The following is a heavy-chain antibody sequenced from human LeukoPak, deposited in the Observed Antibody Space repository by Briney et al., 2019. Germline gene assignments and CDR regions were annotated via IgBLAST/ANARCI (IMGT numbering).Heavy chain of an antibody. Sequence: SVKVSCKASGGTFSSYAISWVRQAPGQGLEWMGRIIPIFGIANYAQKFQGRVTIAADKSTSTAYMELSSLRSEDTAVYYCARAAVPAAKNDAFDIWGQGTMVTVSS. CDR3: ARAAVPAAKNDAFDI. V-gene: IGHV1-69*04. D-gene: IGHD2-2*01. J-gene: IGHJ3*02. CDR1: GGTFSSYA. CDR2: IIPIFGIA.